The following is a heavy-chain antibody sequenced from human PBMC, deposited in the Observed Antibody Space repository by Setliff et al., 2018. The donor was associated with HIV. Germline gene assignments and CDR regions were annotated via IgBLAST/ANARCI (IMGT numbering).Heavy chain of an antibody. CDR2: IYYSGSN. CDR3: AREMATRFDDFDI. V-gene: IGHV4-59*01. D-gene: IGHD5-12*01. J-gene: IGHJ3*02. CDR1: GGSISSYY. Sequence: PSETLSLTCTVSGGSISSYYWSWIRQPPGKGLEWIGYIYYSGSNDCNPSLKNRVTISIDTSKNQVSLKLSSVTAADTAMYYCAREMATRFDDFDIWGQGTKVTVSS.